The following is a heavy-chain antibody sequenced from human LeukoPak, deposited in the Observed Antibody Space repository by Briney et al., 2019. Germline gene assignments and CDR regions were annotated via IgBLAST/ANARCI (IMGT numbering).Heavy chain of an antibody. CDR1: GGSISSYY. Sequence: SETLSLTCTVSGGSISSYYWSWIRQPPGKGLEWIGYTYYSGSTNYNPSLKSRLTISVDTSKNQFTLKLSSVTAADTAVYYCARLRVSGSYLYYFDYWGQGTLVTVSS. CDR2: TYYSGST. J-gene: IGHJ4*02. V-gene: IGHV4-59*08. D-gene: IGHD1-26*01. CDR3: ARLRVSGSYLYYFDY.